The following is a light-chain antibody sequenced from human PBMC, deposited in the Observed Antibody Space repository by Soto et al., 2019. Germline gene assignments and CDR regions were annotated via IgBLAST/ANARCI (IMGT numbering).Light chain of an antibody. J-gene: IGLJ1*01. Sequence: QSALTQPRSVSGSPGQSVTLSCTGTSSDVGAYDYVSWYQQHPGKAPKLMIYDVDKRPSGVPDRFSASKSGITASLTISGLQAEDEADYYCAAWDDSLNGFYVFGTGTKVTVL. CDR1: SSDVGAYDY. CDR2: DVD. CDR3: AAWDDSLNGFYV. V-gene: IGLV2-11*01.